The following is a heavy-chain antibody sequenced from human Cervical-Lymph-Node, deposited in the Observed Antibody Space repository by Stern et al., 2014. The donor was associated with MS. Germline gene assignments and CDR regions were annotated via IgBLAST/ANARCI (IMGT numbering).Heavy chain of an antibody. Sequence: QVQLGQSGAEVKKPGSSVKVSCKASGGTFTTHPITWWRQAPGQGLDWIGGIIPFLNTTNYSQKVHGSIAITTDKSTGTPYMKISSLRSDDTAIYYCASSLVASGHWGQGTLVIVS. V-gene: IGHV1-69*06. J-gene: IGHJ4*02. CDR3: ASSLVASGH. CDR2: IIPFLNTT. CDR1: GGTFTTHP. D-gene: IGHD2-8*02.